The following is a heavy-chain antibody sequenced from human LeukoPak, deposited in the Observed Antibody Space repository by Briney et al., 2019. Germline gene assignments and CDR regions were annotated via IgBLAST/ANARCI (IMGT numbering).Heavy chain of an antibody. CDR1: GFTVSSNY. Sequence: GGSLRLSCAASGFTVSSNYMSWVRQAPGKGLEWASVIYSGGSTYYADSVKGRFTISRDNSKNTLYLQMNSLRAEDTAVYYCARVGGYSGYGLYYYYYGMDVWGQGTTVTVSS. D-gene: IGHD5-12*01. CDR2: IYSGGST. V-gene: IGHV3-66*02. J-gene: IGHJ6*02. CDR3: ARVGGYSGYGLYYYYYGMDV.